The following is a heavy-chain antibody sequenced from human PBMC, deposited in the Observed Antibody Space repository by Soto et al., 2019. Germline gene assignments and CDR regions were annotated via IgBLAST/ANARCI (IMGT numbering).Heavy chain of an antibody. V-gene: IGHV6-1*01. CDR1: GDSVSSNDAV. D-gene: IGHD6-6*01. J-gene: IGHJ5*02. Sequence: QVQLQQSGPGLVKPSQTLSLTCAISGDSVSSNDAVWNWIRQSPSRGLEWLGRTYYRSIWQTEYAVSVKGRTTINPGASTHPFSPPRNSVTAEDTAMYYFARLVGNSWLDHWGQGTLVTVSA. CDR3: ARLVGNSWLDH. CDR2: TYYRSIWQT.